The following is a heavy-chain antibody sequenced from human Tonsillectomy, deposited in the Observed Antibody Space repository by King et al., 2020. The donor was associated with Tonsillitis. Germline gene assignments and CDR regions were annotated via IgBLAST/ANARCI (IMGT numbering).Heavy chain of an antibody. J-gene: IGHJ4*02. CDR1: GFNFSTYG. CDR3: AKGSGGNADFY. D-gene: IGHD3-10*01. Sequence: VQLVESGGGVVQPGRSLRLSCAASGFNFSTYGMHWVRQAPGRGLEWVALITYDGSNKYYADSVKGRFTISRDTSKNTLYLQMSSLRVEDTAVYYCAKGSGGNADFYWGQGALVIVSS. CDR2: ITYDGSNK. V-gene: IGHV3-30*18.